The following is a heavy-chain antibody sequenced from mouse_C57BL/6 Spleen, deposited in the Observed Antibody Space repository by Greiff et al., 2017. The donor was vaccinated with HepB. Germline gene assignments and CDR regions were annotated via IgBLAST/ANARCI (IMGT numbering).Heavy chain of an antibody. CDR3: AKPSQTGTGYAMDY. CDR1: GYTFTSYW. V-gene: IGHV1-69*01. D-gene: IGHD4-1*01. Sequence: VQLQQPGAELVMPGASVKLSCKASGYTFTSYWMHWVKQRPGQGLEWIGEIDPSDSYTNYNQKFKGKSTLTVDKSSSTAYMQLSSLTSEDSAVYYCAKPSQTGTGYAMDYWGQGTSVTVSS. CDR2: IDPSDSYT. J-gene: IGHJ4*01.